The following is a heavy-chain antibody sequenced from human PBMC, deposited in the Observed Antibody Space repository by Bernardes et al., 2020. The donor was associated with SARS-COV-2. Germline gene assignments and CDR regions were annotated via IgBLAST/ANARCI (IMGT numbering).Heavy chain of an antibody. CDR3: ATGSPLPDQNWFDP. J-gene: IGHJ5*02. CDR2: FDPEDGET. V-gene: IGHV1-24*01. Sequence: ASVKVSCMVSGYTLTELSMHWVRQAPGKGLEWMGGFDPEDGETIYAQKFQGRVTMTEDTSTDTAYMELSSLRSEDTAVYYCATGSPLPDQNWFDPWGQGTLVTVSS. CDR1: GYTLTELS. D-gene: IGHD2-15*01.